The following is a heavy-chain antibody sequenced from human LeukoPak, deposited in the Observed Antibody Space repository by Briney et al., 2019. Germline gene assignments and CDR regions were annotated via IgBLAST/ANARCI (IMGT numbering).Heavy chain of an antibody. Sequence: ASVKVSCKVSGYTLTELSMHWVRQAPGKGLEWMGGFDPEDGETIYAQKFQGRVTMTEDTSTDTAYMELSSLRSEDTAVYYCATLLRFLEWPKDPPISFDYWGQGTLVTVSS. CDR3: ATLLRFLEWPKDPPISFDY. D-gene: IGHD3-3*01. CDR1: GYTLTELS. CDR2: FDPEDGET. J-gene: IGHJ4*02. V-gene: IGHV1-24*01.